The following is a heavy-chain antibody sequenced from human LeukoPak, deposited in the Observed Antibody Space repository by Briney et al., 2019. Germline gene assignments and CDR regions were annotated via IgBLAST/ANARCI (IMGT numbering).Heavy chain of an antibody. V-gene: IGHV4-4*07. CDR3: AGRDYYYYYGMDV. CDR1: GGSISSYY. J-gene: IGHJ6*02. Sequence: SETLSLTCTVSGGSISSYYWSWIRQPAGKGLEWIGRIYTSGSTNYNPSLKSRVTMSVDTSKNLFSLKLSSVTAADTAVYYCAGRDYYYYYGMDVWGQGTTVTVSS. CDR2: IYTSGST.